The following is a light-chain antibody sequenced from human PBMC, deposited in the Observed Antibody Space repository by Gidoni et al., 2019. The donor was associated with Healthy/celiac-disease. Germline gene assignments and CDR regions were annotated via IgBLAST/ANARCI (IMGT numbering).Light chain of an antibody. J-gene: IGKJ2*01. CDR3: QQYNSYSHT. CDR2: KAS. V-gene: IGKV1-5*03. Sequence: DIQMTQSPSTLSASVGERVTITCRASQSISSWLAWYQQKPVTAPKLLIYKASSLESGVPSRFSGSGSGTEFTLTISSLQPDDFATYYCQQYNSYSHTFGQGTKLEIK. CDR1: QSISSW.